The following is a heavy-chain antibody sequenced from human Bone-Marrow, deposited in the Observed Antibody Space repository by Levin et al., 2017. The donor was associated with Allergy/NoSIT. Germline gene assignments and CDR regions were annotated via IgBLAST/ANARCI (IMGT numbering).Heavy chain of an antibody. J-gene: IGHJ6*03. CDR1: GFAFSDSY. Sequence: LSLTCAASGFAFSDSYMRWIRQAPGKGLECVSHISSSDNSIEYADSVKGRFTISRDNAKNSLYLQMNSLRAEDTAVYYCARMRPDDYYYYYMDVWGKGTTVTVSS. CDR2: ISSSDNSI. CDR3: ARMRPDDYYYYYMDV. V-gene: IGHV3-11*01.